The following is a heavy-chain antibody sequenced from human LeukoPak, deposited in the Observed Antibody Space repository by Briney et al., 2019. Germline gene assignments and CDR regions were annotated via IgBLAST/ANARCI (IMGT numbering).Heavy chain of an antibody. D-gene: IGHD2-2*01. CDR2: IYYSGST. V-gene: IGHV4-59*11. CDR1: GGSISSHY. Sequence: SETLSLTCTVSGGSISSHYWSWIRQPPGKGLEWIGYIYYSGSTNYNPSLKSRVTISVDTSKNQFSLKLSSVTAADAAVYCCARDQGIVVVPAAIEGGWFDPWVQGTLVTVSS. J-gene: IGHJ5*02. CDR3: ARDQGIVVVPAAIEGGWFDP.